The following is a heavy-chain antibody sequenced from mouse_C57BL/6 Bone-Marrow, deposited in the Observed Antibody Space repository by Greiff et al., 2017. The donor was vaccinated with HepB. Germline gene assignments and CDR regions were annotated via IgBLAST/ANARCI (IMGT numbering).Heavy chain of an antibody. CDR2: IYPRSGNT. D-gene: IGHD1-1*01. V-gene: IGHV1-81*01. Sequence: VQLQESGAELARPGASVKLSCKASGYTFTSYGISWVKQRTGQGLEWIGEIYPRSGNTYYNEKFKGKATLTADKSSSTAYMELRSLTSEDSAVYFCAISSKKITTVVDWGLYYFDYWGQGTTLTVSS. J-gene: IGHJ2*01. CDR3: AISSKKITTVVDWGLYYFDY. CDR1: GYTFTSYG.